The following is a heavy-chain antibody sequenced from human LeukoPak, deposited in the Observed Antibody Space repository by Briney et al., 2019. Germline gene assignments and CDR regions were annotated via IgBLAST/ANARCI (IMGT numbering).Heavy chain of an antibody. CDR2: IYPGDSDT. V-gene: IGHV5-51*01. CDR3: ARHYSTTWSHDLRDSAGLDY. D-gene: IGHD6-13*01. Sequence: GDSLKISCQASGYIFSIYWIAWVRQMPGRGLEWMGIIYPGDSDTGYSPSFQGQVTISADKSISTAYLQWSSLKASDTAMYYCARHYSTTWSHDLRDSAGLDYWGQGTLVTVSS. CDR1: GYIFSIYW. J-gene: IGHJ4*02.